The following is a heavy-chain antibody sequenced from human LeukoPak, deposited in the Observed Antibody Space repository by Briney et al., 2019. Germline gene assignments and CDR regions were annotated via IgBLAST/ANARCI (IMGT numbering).Heavy chain of an antibody. V-gene: IGHV3-66*01. D-gene: IGHD1-26*01. CDR1: GFTVNYNY. J-gene: IGHJ5*02. CDR3: ARVKVGITYWFDP. Sequence: GGSLRLSCTASGFTVNYNYMSWVRQAPGKGLEWVSVIYSGGSTYYADSVKGRFTISRDDSKNTVYLQMNSLRVEDTAVYYCARVKVGITYWFDPWGQGTPVTVSS. CDR2: IYSGGST.